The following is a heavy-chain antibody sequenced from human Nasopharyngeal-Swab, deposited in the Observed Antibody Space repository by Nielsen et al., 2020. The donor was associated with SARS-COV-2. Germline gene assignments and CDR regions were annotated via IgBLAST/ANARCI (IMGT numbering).Heavy chain of an antibody. J-gene: IGHJ4*02. CDR1: GFTFSSYA. V-gene: IGHV3-23*01. CDR2: ISGSGGST. CDR3: ARDGPYYYDSSGYYPIDY. Sequence: GESLKISCAASGFTFSSYAMSWVRQAPGKGLEWVSAISGSGGSTYYADSVKGRFTISRDNAKNSLYLQMNSLRAEDTAVYYCARDGPYYYDSSGYYPIDYWGQGTLVTVSS. D-gene: IGHD3-22*01.